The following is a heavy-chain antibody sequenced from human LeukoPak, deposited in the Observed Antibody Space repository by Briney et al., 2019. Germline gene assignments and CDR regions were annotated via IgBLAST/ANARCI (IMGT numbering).Heavy chain of an antibody. V-gene: IGHV4-59*08. CDR2: IYYSGTT. CDR3: ARGVGDTMIVVGNPNWFDP. D-gene: IGHD3-22*01. CDR1: GGSISSYY. Sequence: SETLSLTCTVSGGSISSYYWSWIRQPPGKGLEWIGYIYYSGTTNYNPSLKSRVTISVDTSKNQFSLKLSSVTAADTAVYYCARGVGDTMIVVGNPNWFDPWGQGTLVTVSS. J-gene: IGHJ5*02.